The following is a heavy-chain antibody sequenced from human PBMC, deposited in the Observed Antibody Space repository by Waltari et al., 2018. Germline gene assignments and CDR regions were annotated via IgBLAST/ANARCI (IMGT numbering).Heavy chain of an antibody. CDR3: ARHIDSIRSA. J-gene: IGHJ5*02. CDR2: INPKSGAT. CDR1: GYTFTDSV. V-gene: IGHV1-2*06. D-gene: IGHD2-21*01. Sequence: QVQLVQSGAEVKKPGASVKVSCNASGYTFTDSVIDWVRHAPGQWLEWMGRINPKSGATTYPQKLQGRITMTRDTSIGTAYMELGSVTSDDTALYYCARHIDSIRSAWGQGTLVTVSS.